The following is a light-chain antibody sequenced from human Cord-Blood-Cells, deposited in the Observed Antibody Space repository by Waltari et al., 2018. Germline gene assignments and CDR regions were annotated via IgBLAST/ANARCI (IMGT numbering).Light chain of an antibody. CDR3: MISHSIAYWV. CDR2: YKSDSGK. V-gene: IGLV5-45*02. J-gene: IGLJ3*02. CDR1: SGINVGTYR. Sequence: QAVLTQPSSLSASPGASASLTCTLRSGINVGTYRIYWYQQQPGSLPQYLLRYKSDSGKQQGSEVPSRFSGSKDASANAGILLISGLQSEDEADYYCMISHSIAYWVFGGGTKLTVL.